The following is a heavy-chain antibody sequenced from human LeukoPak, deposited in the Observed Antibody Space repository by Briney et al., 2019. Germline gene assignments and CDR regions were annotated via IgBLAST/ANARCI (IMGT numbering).Heavy chain of an antibody. CDR2: IHTSGST. V-gene: IGHV4-31*03. J-gene: IGHJ3*02. CDR1: GGSISSGYYY. D-gene: IGHD5-12*01. CDR3: ARDLPLSGTFDI. Sequence: SETLSLTCTVSGGSISSGYYYWSWFRQHLGKGLEWVGYIHTSGSTYFNPSLKSRVTISLDTSENQFSLKLSSVAAADTAVYYCARDLPLSGTFDIWGQGTMVTVSS.